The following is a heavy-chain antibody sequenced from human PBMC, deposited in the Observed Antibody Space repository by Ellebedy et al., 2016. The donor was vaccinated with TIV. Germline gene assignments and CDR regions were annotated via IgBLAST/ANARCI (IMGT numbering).Heavy chain of an antibody. J-gene: IGHJ4*02. Sequence: GESLKISCAASGFSFDDYGMSWVRQVPGKGLEWVSGINWNGGSTGYADSVKGRFTISRDNAKNSLYLQMNSLRAEDTALYYCSRDSTYYYDSSDYWGQGTLVTVSS. CDR2: INWNGGST. V-gene: IGHV3-20*04. CDR3: SRDSTYYYDSSDY. D-gene: IGHD3-22*01. CDR1: GFSFDDYG.